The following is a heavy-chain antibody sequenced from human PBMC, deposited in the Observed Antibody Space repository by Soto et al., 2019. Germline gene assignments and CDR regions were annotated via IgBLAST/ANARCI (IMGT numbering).Heavy chain of an antibody. D-gene: IGHD2-15*01. Sequence: GGSLRLSCAASGFTFSDYYMSWIRQAPGKGLEWVSYISSSGSTIYYADSVKGRFTISRDNAKNSLYLQMNSLRAEDTAVYYCAKEGDFDCSSTSCYGYCSGGSCLLHPFDYWGQGTLVTVSS. CDR3: AKEGDFDCSSTSCYGYCSGGSCLLHPFDY. CDR1: GFTFSDYY. V-gene: IGHV3-11*01. J-gene: IGHJ4*02. CDR2: ISSSGSTI.